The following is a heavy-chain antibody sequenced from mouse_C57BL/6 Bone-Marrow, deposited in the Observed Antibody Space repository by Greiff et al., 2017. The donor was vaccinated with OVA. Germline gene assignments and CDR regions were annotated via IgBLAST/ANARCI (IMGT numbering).Heavy chain of an antibody. CDR2: IYPGSGST. CDR1: GYTFTSYW. J-gene: IGHJ1*03. CDR3: ARRYYGSSYWYFDV. Sequence: VQLQQSGAELVKPGASVKMSCKASGYTFTSYWITWVKQRPGQGLEWIGDIYPGSGSTNYNEKFKSKATLTVDTSSSTAYMQLSILTSEDSAVYYCARRYYGSSYWYFDVWGTGTTVTVSS. V-gene: IGHV1-55*01. D-gene: IGHD1-1*01.